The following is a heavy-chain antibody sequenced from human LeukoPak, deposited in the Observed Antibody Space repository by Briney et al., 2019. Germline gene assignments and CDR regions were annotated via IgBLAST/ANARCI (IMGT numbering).Heavy chain of an antibody. V-gene: IGHV1-46*01. J-gene: IGHJ4*02. CDR1: GYIFTSYY. CDR3: ATGGAAAGYYFDY. D-gene: IGHD6-13*01. Sequence: ASVKVSCRASGYIFTSYYIHWVRQAPGQGLEWMGIINPSGGSASYAQKFQGRVTITADESTSTAYMELSSLRSEDTAVYYCATGGAAAGYYFDYWGQGTLVTVSS. CDR2: INPSGGSA.